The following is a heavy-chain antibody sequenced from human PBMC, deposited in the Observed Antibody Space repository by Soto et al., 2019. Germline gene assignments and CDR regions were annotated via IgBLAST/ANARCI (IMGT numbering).Heavy chain of an antibody. D-gene: IGHD5-12*01. CDR1: GYTFTSYY. CDR2: INPSGGST. J-gene: IGHJ4*02. Sequence: QVQLVQSGAEVKKPGASVKVSCKASGYTFTSYYMHCVRQAPGQGLECMGIINPSGGSTSYAQKFQGRVTMTRDTSTSTVYMELSSLRSEDTAVYYCARAPGTQRWLQLSFDYWGQGTLVTVSS. CDR3: ARAPGTQRWLQLSFDY. V-gene: IGHV1-46*01.